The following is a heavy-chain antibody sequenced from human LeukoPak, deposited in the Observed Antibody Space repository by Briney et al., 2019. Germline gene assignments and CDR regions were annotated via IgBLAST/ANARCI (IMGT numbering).Heavy chain of an antibody. Sequence: PSETLSLTCTVSGGSISSGGYFWSWIRQNPGKGLEWIGYIYHGGNTYYNPSLKSRVTISVDTSKNQFSLTLSSVTAADTAMYHCARVRYYGSGEEIDPWGQGTLVTVSS. D-gene: IGHD3-10*01. CDR2: IYHGGNT. CDR3: ARVRYYGSGEEIDP. CDR1: GGSISSGGYF. J-gene: IGHJ5*02. V-gene: IGHV4-31*03.